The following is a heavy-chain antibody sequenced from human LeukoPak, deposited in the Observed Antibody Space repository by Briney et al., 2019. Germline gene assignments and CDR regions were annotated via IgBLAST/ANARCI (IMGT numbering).Heavy chain of an antibody. V-gene: IGHV1-18*01. CDR1: GYTFTSYD. CDR2: VSGYNGNT. CDR3: ARVRGVVEIATIWGYYFDY. D-gene: IGHD5-24*01. J-gene: IGHJ4*02. Sequence: GASVKVSCKASGYTFTSYDINWVRQAPGQGLEWMGWVSGYNGNTNYAQKLQGRVTMTTDTSTSTAYMELRSLRSDDTAVYYCARVRGVVEIATIWGYYFDYWGQGTLVTVSS.